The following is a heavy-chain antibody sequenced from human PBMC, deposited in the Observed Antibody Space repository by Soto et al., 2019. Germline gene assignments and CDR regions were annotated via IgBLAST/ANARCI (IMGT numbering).Heavy chain of an antibody. CDR3: TTNFYSDYGMDV. V-gene: IGHV3-15*01. CDR2: IKSKSDGGTT. D-gene: IGHD4-4*01. J-gene: IGHJ6*02. Sequence: EVQLVESGGGLVKPGGSLRLSCAASGITFSKAWMNWVRQSPGKGLEWVGRIKSKSDGGTTDYAAPVKGRFTISRDDSTTTLCLQMNSLKTEDTAVYYCTTNFYSDYGMDVWGQGTTVTVSS. CDR1: GITFSKAW.